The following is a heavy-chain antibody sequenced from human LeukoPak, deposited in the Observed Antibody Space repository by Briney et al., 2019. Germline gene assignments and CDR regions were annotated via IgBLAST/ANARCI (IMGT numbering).Heavy chain of an antibody. D-gene: IGHD2-2*01. V-gene: IGHV1-18*01. CDR3: AEGRYCSSTSCLFYYYGMDV. Sequence: ASVKVSCKASGYTFTSYGISWVRQAPGQGLEWMGWISAYNGNTNYAQKFQGRVTMTRNTSISTAYMELSSLRSEDTAVYYCAEGRYCSSTSCLFYYYGMDVWGQGTTVTVSS. CDR2: ISAYNGNT. J-gene: IGHJ6*02. CDR1: GYTFTSYG.